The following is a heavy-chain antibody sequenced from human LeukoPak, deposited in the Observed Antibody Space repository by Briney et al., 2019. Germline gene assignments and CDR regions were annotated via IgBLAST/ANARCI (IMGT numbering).Heavy chain of an antibody. J-gene: IGHJ4*02. CDR2: ISGSGGST. V-gene: IGHV3-23*01. CDR3: AKGLAGYYDSSGYYYYFDY. Sequence: GGSLRLSCAASGFTFSSHALGWVRHTPGKGLEWVSAISGSGGSTYYADSVKGRFTISRDNSKNTLYLQMNSLRAEDTAVYYCAKGLAGYYDSSGYYYYFDYWGQGTLVTVSS. CDR1: GFTFSSHA. D-gene: IGHD3-22*01.